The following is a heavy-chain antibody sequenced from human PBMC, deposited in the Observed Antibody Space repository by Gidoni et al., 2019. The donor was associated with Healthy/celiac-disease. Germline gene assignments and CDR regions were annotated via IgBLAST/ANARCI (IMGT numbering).Heavy chain of an antibody. CDR3: ARGPSYSSSWYYYYYYMDV. CDR2: IWYDGSNK. CDR1: GFTFSSYG. J-gene: IGHJ6*03. Sequence: QVQLVESGGGVVQPGRSLRLSCAASGFTFSSYGMPWVRQAPGKGLEWVAVIWYDGSNKYYADSVKGRFTISRDNSKNTLYLQMNSLRAEDTAVYYCARGPSYSSSWYYYYYYMDVWGKGTTVTVSS. D-gene: IGHD6-13*01. V-gene: IGHV3-33*01.